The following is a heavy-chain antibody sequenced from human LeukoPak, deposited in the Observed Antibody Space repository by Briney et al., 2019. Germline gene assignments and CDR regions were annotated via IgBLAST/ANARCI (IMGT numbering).Heavy chain of an antibody. J-gene: IGHJ6*02. CDR1: GFTFNSYA. Sequence: GGSLRLSCAASGFTFNSYAIPWVRQAPGKGLEWVAVISYDGSNKYYADSAKGRFTISRDNSKNTLYLQMNSLRAEDTAVYYCAKGDYGPRYYYGMDVWGQGTTVTVSS. D-gene: IGHD4-17*01. CDR2: ISYDGSNK. CDR3: AKGDYGPRYYYGMDV. V-gene: IGHV3-30*18.